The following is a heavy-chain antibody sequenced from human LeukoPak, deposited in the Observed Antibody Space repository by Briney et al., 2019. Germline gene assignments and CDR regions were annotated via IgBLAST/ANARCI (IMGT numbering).Heavy chain of an antibody. D-gene: IGHD2-8*01. CDR2: INNDGSST. Sequence: GGSLRLSCAASGFTVSGSWIHWVRQAPGKGLLWVSLINNDGSSTTYADSVKGRFTISRDNAKNTLYLQMNSLRVDDTAMYYCARAGPNWRIDYWGPGTLVTVSS. CDR3: ARAGPNWRIDY. J-gene: IGHJ4*02. CDR1: GFTVSGSW. V-gene: IGHV3-74*01.